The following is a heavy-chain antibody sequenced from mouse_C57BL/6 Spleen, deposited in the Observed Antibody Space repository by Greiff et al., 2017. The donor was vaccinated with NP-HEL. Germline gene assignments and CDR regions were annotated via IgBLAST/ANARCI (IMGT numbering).Heavy chain of an antibody. D-gene: IGHD2-4*01. CDR2: IDPSDSYT. V-gene: IGHV1-69*01. CDR3: ARYDYGFYYAMDY. Sequence: QVQLKQPGAELVMPGASVKLSCKASGYTFTSYWMHWVKQRPGQGLEWIGEIDPSDSYTNYNQKFKGKSTLTVDKSSSTAYMQLSSLTSEDSAVYYCARYDYGFYYAMDYWGQGTSVTVSS. J-gene: IGHJ4*01. CDR1: GYTFTSYW.